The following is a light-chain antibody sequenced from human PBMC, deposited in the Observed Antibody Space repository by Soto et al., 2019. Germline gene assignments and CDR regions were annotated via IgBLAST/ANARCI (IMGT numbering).Light chain of an antibody. CDR1: QTVSSSY. J-gene: IGKJ1*01. CDR3: QQYGSSPWT. Sequence: EIVLTQSPDTLSLSPGERATLSCRASQTVSSSYLAWYQQEPGQAPRLLIYGASTRATGIPDRFSGSGSGKDFTLTISRLEPEDFAVYWCQQYGSSPWTFGQGTKVEIK. CDR2: GAS. V-gene: IGKV3-20*01.